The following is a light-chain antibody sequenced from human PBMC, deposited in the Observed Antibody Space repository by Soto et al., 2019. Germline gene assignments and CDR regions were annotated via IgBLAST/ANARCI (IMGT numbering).Light chain of an antibody. CDR1: SSNIGNFY. CDR2: KNN. CDR3: AAWDDSLSGPGV. J-gene: IGLJ7*01. V-gene: IGLV1-47*01. Sequence: QSVLTQPPSASGTPGQRVTISCSGSSSNIGNFYVYWYQQLPGTAPKLLIYKNNQRPLGVPDRFSGSKSGTSASLAISGLRSEDEADYYCAAWDDSLSGPGVFGGGTQRPSS.